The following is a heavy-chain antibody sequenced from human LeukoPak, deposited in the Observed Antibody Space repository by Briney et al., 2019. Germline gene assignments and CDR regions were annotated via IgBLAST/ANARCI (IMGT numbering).Heavy chain of an antibody. CDR3: ARRLRCSSTSCYTGWFAP. CDR2: INHSGST. D-gene: IGHD2-2*02. CDR1: GGSFRGYY. J-gene: IGHJ5*02. Sequence: PSETLSLTCAVYGGSFRGYYWSWIRQPPGKGLEWIGEINHSGSTNYNPSLKSRVSISVNTCKSQFSLKLSSVTAADTAVYYCARRLRCSSTSCYTGWFAPWGQGTLVTVSS. V-gene: IGHV4-34*01.